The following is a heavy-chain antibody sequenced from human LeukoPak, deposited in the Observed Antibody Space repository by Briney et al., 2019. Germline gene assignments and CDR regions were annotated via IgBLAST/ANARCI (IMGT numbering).Heavy chain of an antibody. J-gene: IGHJ6*02. CDR3: AKTSQGHPPYYCSMDV. V-gene: IGHV3-23*01. CDR1: GFPFSSYA. CDR2: IGGSGTST. Sequence: GASLRLSCAASGFPFSSYAMIWVRQAPGKGLEWVSAIGGSGTSTFYADSVKGRFTISRDNSKNTLYLQMNSLRAEDTAVYYCAKTSQGHPPYYCSMDVWGQGTTVTVSS.